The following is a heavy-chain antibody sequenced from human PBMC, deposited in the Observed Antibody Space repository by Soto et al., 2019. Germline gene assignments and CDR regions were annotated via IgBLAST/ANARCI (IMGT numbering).Heavy chain of an antibody. CDR1: GFTFADYT. CDR2: ISWDGGTT. Sequence: EVQLVESGGDVVQPGGSLRLSCAASGFTFADYTIHWVRQAPGKALEWVSLISWDGGTTYYTHSVKGRFTISRDNSKNSLYLQMNSLRPEDTALYYCAKDGSQKDDDGNWLGSWGQGTLVTVSS. V-gene: IGHV3-43*01. J-gene: IGHJ5*01. CDR3: AKDGSQKDDDGNWLGS. D-gene: IGHD3-16*01.